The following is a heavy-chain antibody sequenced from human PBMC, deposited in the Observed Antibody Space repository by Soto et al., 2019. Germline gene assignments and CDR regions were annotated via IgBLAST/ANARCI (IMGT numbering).Heavy chain of an antibody. Sequence: GGSLRLSCAASGFTFSTYSMNWVRQAPGRGLEWVSSISSSSNYIYYGDAVKGRCTISSDNAKNLVYLHMSSLRAEDTALYYCARDQGTVAPSYFDSWGRGIMVTVSS. J-gene: IGHJ4*02. CDR3: ARDQGTVAPSYFDS. CDR2: ISSSSNYI. CDR1: GFTFSTYS. V-gene: IGHV3-21*06. D-gene: IGHD1-26*01.